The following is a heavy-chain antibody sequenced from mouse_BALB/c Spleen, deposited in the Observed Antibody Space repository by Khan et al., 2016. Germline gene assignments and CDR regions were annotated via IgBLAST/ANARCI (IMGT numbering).Heavy chain of an antibody. D-gene: IGHD1-2*01. CDR2: ISYSGST. V-gene: IGHV3-2*02. J-gene: IGHJ2*01. CDR3: ARTARIKY. CDR1: GYSITSGYG. Sequence: VQLKESGPGLVKPSQSLSLTCTVTGYSITSGYGWNWIRQFPGNKLEWMGYISYSGSTNYNPSLKSRISITRDTSKNQFFLKLNSVTTEDTATCYYARTARIKYWGQGTTLTVST.